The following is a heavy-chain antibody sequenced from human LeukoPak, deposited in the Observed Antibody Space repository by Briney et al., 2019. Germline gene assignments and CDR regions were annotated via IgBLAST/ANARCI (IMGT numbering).Heavy chain of an antibody. J-gene: IGHJ4*02. Sequence: GGSLRLSCAASGFTFNNYAMNWVRQAPGKGLEWVSSISGGGGTTYYADSAKGRFTISRDNSQNTLYLQMNSLRAEDTAVYYCARDYADYVGYFFFDYWGQGTLVTVSS. D-gene: IGHD4-17*01. CDR2: ISGGGGTT. V-gene: IGHV3-23*01. CDR3: ARDYADYVGYFFFDY. CDR1: GFTFNNYA.